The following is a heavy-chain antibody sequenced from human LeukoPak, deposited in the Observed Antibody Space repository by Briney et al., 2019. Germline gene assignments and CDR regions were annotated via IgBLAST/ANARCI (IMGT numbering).Heavy chain of an antibody. D-gene: IGHD3-16*01. CDR1: GFTFSRYA. CDR3: ARWGRDLDAFDI. V-gene: IGHV3-30*03. Sequence: GGSLRLSCAASGFTFSRYAMHWVRQAPDKGLEWVAVISYDGSNRYYADSVKGRFTISRDNSKNTLYLQMNSLRAEDTAVYYCARWGRDLDAFDIWGQGTMVTVSS. J-gene: IGHJ3*02. CDR2: ISYDGSNR.